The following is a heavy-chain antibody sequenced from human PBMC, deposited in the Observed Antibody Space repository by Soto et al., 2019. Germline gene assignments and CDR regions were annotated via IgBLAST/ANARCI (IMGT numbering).Heavy chain of an antibody. V-gene: IGHV3-23*01. CDR2: ISGSGITT. J-gene: IGHJ4*02. Sequence: GGSLRLSCAASGFTFNNYAMSWVRQAPGKGLEWVSGISGSGITTWYADSVKGRFTISRDNSKNTLYLQMDSLGAEDSALYFCAKGSDGYRPYYFDYWGQGALVTVSS. D-gene: IGHD5-18*01. CDR3: AKGSDGYRPYYFDY. CDR1: GFTFNNYA.